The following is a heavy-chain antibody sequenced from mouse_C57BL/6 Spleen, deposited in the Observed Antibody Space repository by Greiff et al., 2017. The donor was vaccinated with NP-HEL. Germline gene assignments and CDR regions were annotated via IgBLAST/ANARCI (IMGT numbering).Heavy chain of an antibody. CDR3: ARSSSSYGSSYRFAY. CDR1: GFTFSDYG. Sequence: EVMLVESGGGLVKPGGSLKLSCAASGFTFSDYGMHWVRQAPEKGLEWVAYISSGSSTIYYADTVKGRVTISRDNAKNTLFLQMTSLRSEDTAMYYGARSSSSYGSSYRFAYWGQGTLVTVSA. V-gene: IGHV5-17*01. D-gene: IGHD1-1*01. J-gene: IGHJ3*01. CDR2: ISSGSSTI.